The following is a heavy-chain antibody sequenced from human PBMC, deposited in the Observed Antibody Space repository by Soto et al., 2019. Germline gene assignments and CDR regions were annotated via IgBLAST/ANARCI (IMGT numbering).Heavy chain of an antibody. CDR2: IHYSGTT. J-gene: IGHJ4*02. CDR3: AAGEASSRNLAPYYLDF. D-gene: IGHD6-13*01. V-gene: IGHV4-59*01. Sequence: SETLSLTCTVSGGSMRSYFWTWIRQPPGKGLEWIGYIHYSGTTSFFPSYNPSLRSRVTISEDTSKNQFSLKLLSVTTADTAVYFCAAGEASSRNLAPYYLDFWGQGTLVTVTS. CDR1: GGSMRSYF.